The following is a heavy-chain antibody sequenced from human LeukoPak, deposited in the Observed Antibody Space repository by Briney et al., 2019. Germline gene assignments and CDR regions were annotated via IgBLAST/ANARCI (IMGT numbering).Heavy chain of an antibody. CDR1: GYTFTSYG. J-gene: IGHJ6*03. V-gene: IGHV1-18*01. CDR2: ISAYNGNT. D-gene: IGHD6-13*01. CDR3: ARVVGLTGYSSSWYSGYYYYMDV. Sequence: ASVKVSCKGSGYTFTSYGISWVRQAPGQGLEWMGWISAYNGNTNYAQKFQDRVTITADKSTSTAYMELSSLRSEDTAVYYCARVVGLTGYSSSWYSGYYYYMDVWGKGTTVTVSS.